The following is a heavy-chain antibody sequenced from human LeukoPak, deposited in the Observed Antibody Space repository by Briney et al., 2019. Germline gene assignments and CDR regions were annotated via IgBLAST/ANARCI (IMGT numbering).Heavy chain of an antibody. D-gene: IGHD3-3*01. V-gene: IGHV1-18*01. J-gene: IGHJ4*02. CDR1: GYTFSDFG. CDR2: IGAYNDNT. Sequence: ASVKVSCKASGYTFSDFGITWVRQAPGQGVEWMGWIGAYNDNTNYPQKFQGRVTLTTDTSTSTAYMELRSLRSDDTAVYYCAREFNLEWSDYFDYWGQGTLVTVSS. CDR3: AREFNLEWSDYFDY.